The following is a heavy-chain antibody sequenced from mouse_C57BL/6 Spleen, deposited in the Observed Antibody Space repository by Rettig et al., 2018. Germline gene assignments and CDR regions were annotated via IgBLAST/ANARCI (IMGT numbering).Heavy chain of an antibody. D-gene: IGHD4-1*01. CDR2: INPSTGGT. V-gene: IGHV1-42*01. J-gene: IGHJ2*01. CDR3: ARSGTYFDY. Sequence: WIGEINPSTGGTTYNQKFKAKATLTVDKSSSTAYMQLKSLTSVDSAVYYCARSGTYFDYWGQGTPLTVAS.